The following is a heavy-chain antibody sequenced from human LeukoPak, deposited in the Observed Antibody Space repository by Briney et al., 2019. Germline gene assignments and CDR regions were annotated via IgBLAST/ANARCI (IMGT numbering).Heavy chain of an antibody. CDR1: GGSISSSSYY. J-gene: IGHJ5*02. CDR3: ARGGSTVTTDLDWFDP. CDR2: VYYSGNT. V-gene: IGHV4-39*07. Sequence: PSETLSLTCTVSGGSISSSSYYWDWIRQPPGKGLEWIGSVYYSGNTYYNPSLKSRVTISLDTSKNQFSLKLRSVTAADTAVYYCARGGSTVTTDLDWFDPWGQGTLVTVSS. D-gene: IGHD4-17*01.